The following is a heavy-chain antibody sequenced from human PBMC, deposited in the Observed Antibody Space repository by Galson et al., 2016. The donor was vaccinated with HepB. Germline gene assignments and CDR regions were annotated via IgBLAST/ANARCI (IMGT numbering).Heavy chain of an antibody. J-gene: IGHJ4*02. V-gene: IGHV3-9*01. CDR2: ITWNSGRI. Sequence: SLRLSCAASGFTFNEYAMHWVRQAPGKGLEWVSGITWNSGRIGYAASVRGRFTIHRDSSKNSLYLQMNSLRVEDTAFYYCAKDIGAGHNFGLSPNYWGQGTLVTVSS. CDR1: GFTFNEYA. D-gene: IGHD1-1*01. CDR3: AKDIGAGHNFGLSPNY.